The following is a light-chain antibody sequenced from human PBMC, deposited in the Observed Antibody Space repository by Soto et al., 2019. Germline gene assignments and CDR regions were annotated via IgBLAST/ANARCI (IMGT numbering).Light chain of an antibody. CDR3: QQYMSSVT. Sequence: EVVLTQSPGSLSLSPGQRATLSCRASQSVDSTFFAWYQKKPGQAPRLLIYGASKRATGIPDRFSDSGSGTDFTLIISRLEPEVFAVYYCQQYMSSVTFGQGTKVEIK. V-gene: IGKV3-20*01. CDR1: QSVDSTF. CDR2: GAS. J-gene: IGKJ1*01.